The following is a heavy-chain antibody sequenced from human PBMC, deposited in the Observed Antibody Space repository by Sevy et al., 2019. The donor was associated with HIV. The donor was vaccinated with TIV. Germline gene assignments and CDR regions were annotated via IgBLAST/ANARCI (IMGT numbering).Heavy chain of an antibody. CDR2: ISYDGSNK. J-gene: IGHJ6*03. Sequence: GESLKISCAASGFTFSSYAMHWVRQAPGKGLEWVAVISYDGSNKYYADSVKGRFTISRDNSKNTQYLQMNSLRAEDTAVYYCARDPGDYSNYYYYYMDVWGKGTTVTVSS. D-gene: IGHD4-17*01. CDR1: GFTFSSYA. V-gene: IGHV3-30-3*01. CDR3: ARDPGDYSNYYYYYMDV.